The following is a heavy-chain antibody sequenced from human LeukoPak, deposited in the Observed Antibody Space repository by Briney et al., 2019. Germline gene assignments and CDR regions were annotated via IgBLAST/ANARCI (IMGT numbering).Heavy chain of an antibody. J-gene: IGHJ5*02. CDR3: ARDRGPDGFLELWWSRIGWFDP. D-gene: IGHD2-21*01. CDR1: GGTLSSYA. V-gene: IGHV1-69*01. CDR2: IIPIFGTA. Sequence: GSSVKVSCKASGGTLSSYAISWVRQAPGQGLEWMGGIIPIFGTANYAQKFQGRVTITADESTSTAYMELSSLRSEDTAVYYCARDRGPDGFLELWWSRIGWFDPWGQGTLVTVSS.